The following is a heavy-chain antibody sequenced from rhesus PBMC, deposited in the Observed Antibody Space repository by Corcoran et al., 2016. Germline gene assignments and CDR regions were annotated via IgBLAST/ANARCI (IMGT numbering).Heavy chain of an antibody. CDR2: IYGSGGGT. CDR1: GGSISDDYY. V-gene: IGHV4-106*01. Sequence: QVQLQESGPGLVKPSETLSLTCAVSGGSISDDYYWSWIRQPPGKGLEWIGYIYGSGGGTNYNPSLKNPVTISIDTSKNQFSLKLSSVTAADTAVYYCALAGTGNRFDVWGPGVLVTVSS. D-gene: IGHD1-20*01. CDR3: ALAGTGNRFDV. J-gene: IGHJ5-1*01.